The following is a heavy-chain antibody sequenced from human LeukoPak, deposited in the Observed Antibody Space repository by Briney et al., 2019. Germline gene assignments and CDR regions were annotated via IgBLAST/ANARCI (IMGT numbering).Heavy chain of an antibody. CDR2: ISYDGSIQ. CDR1: GFTFSKYA. D-gene: IGHD3-22*01. CDR3: ARVREPTSSDPRYSYMGV. Sequence: GGSLRLSCAASGFTFSKYAVHWVRQAPGKGLEWVTYISYDGSIQYYADSVRGRFTISRDTSKNTLYLHMNSLRREGTAVYFCARVREPTSSDPRYSYMGVWGKGTTVTVSS. J-gene: IGHJ6*03. V-gene: IGHV3-30*14.